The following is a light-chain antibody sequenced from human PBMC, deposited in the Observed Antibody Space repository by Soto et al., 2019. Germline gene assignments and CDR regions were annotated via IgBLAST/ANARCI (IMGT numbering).Light chain of an antibody. CDR1: QSVTSN. V-gene: IGKV1-39*01. CDR3: QQYNSYSYT. Sequence: DIQMTQSPSSLSASIGDRVTITCRASQSVTSNLNWYQQKFGETPKLLMYAASNLQGGVPSRFSGSGSGTDFTLTISSLQPEDFATYYCQQYNSYSYTFGQGTKLEIK. J-gene: IGKJ2*01. CDR2: AAS.